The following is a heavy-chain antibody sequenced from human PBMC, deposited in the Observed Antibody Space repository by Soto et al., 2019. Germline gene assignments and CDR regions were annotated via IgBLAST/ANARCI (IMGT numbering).Heavy chain of an antibody. CDR3: ARDRDDYGSGNYYTRIDF. D-gene: IGHD3-10*01. V-gene: IGHV1-69*01. CDR2: IIPLFGTP. J-gene: IGHJ4*02. Sequence: QVQLVQSGAEVKKPGSSVKVSCKASGGIFSTYAISWLRQAPGQGLEWMGGIIPLFGTPNYAQRFQGRVTITADESTSTAYRGVSRLRSENTAFYYGARDRDDYGSGNYYTRIDFWGQGTLVTVSS. CDR1: GGIFSTYA.